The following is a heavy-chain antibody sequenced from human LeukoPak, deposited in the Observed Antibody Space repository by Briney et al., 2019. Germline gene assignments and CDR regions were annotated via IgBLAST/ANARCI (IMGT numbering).Heavy chain of an antibody. V-gene: IGHV3-7*01. J-gene: IGHJ1*01. Sequence: PGGSLRLSCAASGFTFSSHSMAWVRQAPGKGLEWVAIINFDGSEKYYADSLKGRFTISRDNAEKSLYLQMNSLRAEDTALYYCARDGDSGWSLSHWGQGTLVTVSS. CDR2: INFDGSEK. D-gene: IGHD6-13*01. CDR3: ARDGDSGWSLSH. CDR1: GFTFSSHS.